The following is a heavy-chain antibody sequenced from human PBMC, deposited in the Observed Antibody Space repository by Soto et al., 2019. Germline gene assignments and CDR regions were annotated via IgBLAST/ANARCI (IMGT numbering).Heavy chain of an antibody. D-gene: IGHD4-17*01. V-gene: IGHV1-18*01. Sequence: ASVKVSCKASGYTFSSYDISWVRQAPGRGLEWMGRISAYNGDTNYAQNLQGRVTMTTDTSTSTAYMELRSLRSDDTAVYYCARDRDDYVNWFDPWGQGTLVTVSS. J-gene: IGHJ5*02. CDR2: ISAYNGDT. CDR1: GYTFSSYD. CDR3: ARDRDDYVNWFDP.